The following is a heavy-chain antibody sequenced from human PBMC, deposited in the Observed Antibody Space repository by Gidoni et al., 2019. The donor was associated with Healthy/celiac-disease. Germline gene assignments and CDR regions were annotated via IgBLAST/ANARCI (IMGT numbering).Heavy chain of an antibody. J-gene: IGHJ5*02. CDR1: GYSISSGYY. D-gene: IGHD3-22*01. CDR3: ARDRYYYDSSGYYAFEDWFDP. Sequence: QVQLQESGPGLVKPSETLSLTCTVSGYSISSGYYWGWIRQPPGKGLEWIGSIYHSGSTYYNPSLKSRVTISVDTSKNQFSLKLSSVTAADTAVYYCARDRYYYDSSGYYAFEDWFDPWGQGTLVTVSS. V-gene: IGHV4-38-2*02. CDR2: IYHSGST.